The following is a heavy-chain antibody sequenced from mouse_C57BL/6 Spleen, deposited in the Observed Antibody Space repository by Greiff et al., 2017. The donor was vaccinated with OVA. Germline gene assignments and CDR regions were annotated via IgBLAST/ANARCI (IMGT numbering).Heavy chain of an antibody. CDR1: GFTFSSYA. J-gene: IGHJ4*01. CDR3: ARGYYSNYALDY. CDR2: ISDGGSYT. D-gene: IGHD2-5*01. Sequence: EVKLVESGGGLVKPGGSLKLSCAASGFTFSSYAMSWVRQTPEKRLEWVATISDGGSYTYYPDNVKGRFTISRANAKNNLYLQMSHLKSEDTAMYYCARGYYSNYALDYWGQGTSVTVSS. V-gene: IGHV5-4*03.